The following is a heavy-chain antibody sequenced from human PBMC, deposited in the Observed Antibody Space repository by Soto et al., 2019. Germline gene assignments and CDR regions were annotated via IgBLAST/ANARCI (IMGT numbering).Heavy chain of an antibody. CDR2: IWYDGSNK. CDR3: ARDRWLQSFGDAFDI. D-gene: IGHD3-10*01. V-gene: IGHV3-33*01. CDR1: GFTFSSYG. J-gene: IGHJ3*02. Sequence: RLSCAASGFTFSSYGMHWVRQAPGKGLEWVAVIWYDGSNKYYADSVKGRFTISRDNSKNTLYLQMNSLRAEDTAVYYCARDRWLQSFGDAFDIWGQGTMVTVSS.